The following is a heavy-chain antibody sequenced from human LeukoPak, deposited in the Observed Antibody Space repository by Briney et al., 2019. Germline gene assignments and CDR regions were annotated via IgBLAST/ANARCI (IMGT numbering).Heavy chain of an antibody. V-gene: IGHV3-30*18. J-gene: IGHJ2*01. Sequence: GGSLRLSCAASGFTFSSYGMHWVRQAPGKGLEWVAVISNDEGNKYYADSVKGRFTISRDNSKNTLYLQMNSLRAEDTAVYYRAKGSPGNYWYFDLWGRGTLVTVSS. CDR1: GFTFSSYG. D-gene: IGHD7-27*01. CDR2: ISNDEGNK. CDR3: AKGSPGNYWYFDL.